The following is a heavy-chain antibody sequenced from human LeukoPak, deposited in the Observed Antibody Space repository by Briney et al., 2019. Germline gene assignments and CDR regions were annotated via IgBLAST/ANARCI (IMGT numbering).Heavy chain of an antibody. CDR3: ARDIVVVPAAMPGITGTIGY. V-gene: IGHV1-18*01. Sequence: GASVKVSCKASGYTFTSYGISWVRQAPGQGLEWMGWISAYNGNTNYAQKLQSRVTMTTDTSTSTAYMELRSLRSDDTAVYYCARDIVVVPAAMPGITGTIGYWGQGTLVTVSS. CDR2: ISAYNGNT. J-gene: IGHJ4*02. CDR1: GYTFTSYG. D-gene: IGHD2-2*01.